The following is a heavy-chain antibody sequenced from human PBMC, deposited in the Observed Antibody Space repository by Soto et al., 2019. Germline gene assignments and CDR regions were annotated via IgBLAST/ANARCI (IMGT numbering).Heavy chain of an antibody. CDR2: INHSGST. Sequence: QVQLQQWGAGLLKPSETLSLTCAVYGGSFSGYYWSWIRQPPGKGLEWIGEINHSGSTNYNPSLKSRVTISVDTSKNQFSLKLSSVTAADTAVYYCARGRRYQTIDYWGQGTLVTVSS. D-gene: IGHD2-2*01. CDR3: ARGRRYQTIDY. CDR1: GGSFSGYY. V-gene: IGHV4-34*01. J-gene: IGHJ4*02.